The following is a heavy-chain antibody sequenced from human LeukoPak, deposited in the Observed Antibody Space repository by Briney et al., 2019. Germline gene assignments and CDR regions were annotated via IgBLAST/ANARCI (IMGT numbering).Heavy chain of an antibody. CDR3: AALTRVYAFDI. Sequence: PSETLSLTRTVSGGSLSRGDYYWSWIRQPPGKGVEWIGYIYYRGSTYYDPSLKSRVTISVDTSKNQFSLKLSSVTAADTAGYYCAALTRVYAFDIWGQGTMVTVSS. J-gene: IGHJ3*02. D-gene: IGHD7-27*01. CDR1: GGSLSRGDYY. V-gene: IGHV4-30-4*08. CDR2: IYYRGST.